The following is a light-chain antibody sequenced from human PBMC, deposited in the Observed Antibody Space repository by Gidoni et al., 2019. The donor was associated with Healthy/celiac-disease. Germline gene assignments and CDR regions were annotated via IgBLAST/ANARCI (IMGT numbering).Light chain of an antibody. CDR3: QSADSSGTYHV. CDR2: KDS. CDR1: AVPTQY. J-gene: IGLJ1*01. V-gene: IGLV3-25*03. Sequence: SYELTPPPSVSVSPGQTARITCSGDAVPTQYAYWYQQKPGQAPVLVIYKDSERPSGIPERFSGSSSGTTVTLTISGVQAEDEADYYCQSADSSGTYHVFGTGTKVTVL.